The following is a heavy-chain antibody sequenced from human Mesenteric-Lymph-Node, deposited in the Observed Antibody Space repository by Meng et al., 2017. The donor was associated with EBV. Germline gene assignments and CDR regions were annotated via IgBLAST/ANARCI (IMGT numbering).Heavy chain of an antibody. CDR2: IDRSGGRT. V-gene: IGHV1-46*01. CDR1: GYTFTKYY. Sequence: QVQLVHPGAEVKKPGASVKVSCKASGYTFTKYYMHWVRQAPGQGLEWMGVIDRSGGRTTYAQNFQGRVTMTRDTSTSTVYMELSSLRSEDTAVYYCSNLPYHYWGQGTLVTVSS. CDR3: SNLPYHY. J-gene: IGHJ4*01. D-gene: IGHD2-2*01.